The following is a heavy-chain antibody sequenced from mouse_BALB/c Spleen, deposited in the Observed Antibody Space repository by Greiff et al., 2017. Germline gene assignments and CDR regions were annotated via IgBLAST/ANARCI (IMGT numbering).Heavy chain of an antibody. CDR3: ARGGLRRGDYYAMDY. D-gene: IGHD2-4*01. Sequence: VQLQQPGAELVKPGASVKLSCKASGYTFTSYWMHWVKQRPGQGLEWIGEINPSNGRTNYNEKFKSKATLTVDKSSSTAYMQLSSPTSEDSAVYYCARGGLRRGDYYAMDYWGQGTSVTVSS. J-gene: IGHJ4*01. V-gene: IGHV1S81*02. CDR1: GYTFTSYW. CDR2: INPSNGRT.